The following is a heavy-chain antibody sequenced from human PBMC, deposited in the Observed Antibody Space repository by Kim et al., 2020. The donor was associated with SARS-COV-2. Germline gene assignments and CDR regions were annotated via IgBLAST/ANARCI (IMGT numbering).Heavy chain of an antibody. Sequence: GGSLRLSCAASGCTFSSYWMSWVRQAPGKGLEWVANIKQDGSEKYNVDSVKGRFTISRDNAKNSLYLQMNSLRAEDTAVYYGARDGSSWINLVQGVDYWG. D-gene: IGHD3-10*01. V-gene: IGHV3-7*01. CDR2: IKQDGSEK. J-gene: IGHJ4*01. CDR3: ARDGSSWINLVQGVDY. CDR1: GCTFSSYW.